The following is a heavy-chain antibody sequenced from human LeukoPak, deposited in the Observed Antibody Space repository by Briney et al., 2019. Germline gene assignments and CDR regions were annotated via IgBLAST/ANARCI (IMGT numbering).Heavy chain of an antibody. V-gene: IGHV3-33*06. Sequence: GGSLRLSCAASGFTISRHGMHWVRQAPGKGLEWVAVIYSDGSKTFYVDSVKGRFTISRDISENTLYLQMNSLRVEDTAVYYCAKSGDAGAEYFQHWGQGTLVTVSS. CDR3: AKSGDAGAEYFQH. CDR1: GFTISRHG. J-gene: IGHJ1*01. D-gene: IGHD4-17*01. CDR2: IYSDGSKT.